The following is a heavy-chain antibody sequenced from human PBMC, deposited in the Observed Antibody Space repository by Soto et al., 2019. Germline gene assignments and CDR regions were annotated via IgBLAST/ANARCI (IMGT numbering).Heavy chain of an antibody. CDR3: ARGRLVGATTIDY. CDR1: GDSISSGGYY. Sequence: SETLSLTCTVSGDSISSGGYYWSWIRQPPGKGLEWIGYIYYSGSTNYNPSLKSRVTISVDTSKNQFSLKLSSVTAADTAVYYCARGRLVGATTIDYWGQGTLVTVSS. D-gene: IGHD1-26*01. J-gene: IGHJ4*02. V-gene: IGHV4-61*08. CDR2: IYYSGST.